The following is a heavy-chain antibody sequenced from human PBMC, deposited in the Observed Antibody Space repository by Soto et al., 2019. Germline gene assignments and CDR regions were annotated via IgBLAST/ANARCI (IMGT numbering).Heavy chain of an antibody. CDR3: ARTYSSSYGMDV. D-gene: IGHD6-13*01. Sequence: ASVKVSCKPSVYTFTSCGISWVRQAPGQGLEWMGWISAYNGNTNYAQKLQGRVTMTTDTSTSTAYMELRSLRSDDTAVYYCARTYSSSYGMDVWGQGTTVTVSS. J-gene: IGHJ6*02. CDR1: VYTFTSCG. V-gene: IGHV1-18*01. CDR2: ISAYNGNT.